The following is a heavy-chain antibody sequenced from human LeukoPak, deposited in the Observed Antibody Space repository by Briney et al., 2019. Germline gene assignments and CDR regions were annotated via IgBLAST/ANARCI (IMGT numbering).Heavy chain of an antibody. V-gene: IGHV4-34*01. CDR3: ATRYGSNWYFDY. Sequence: SETLSLTCAVYGGSFSGYYWSWIRQPPGKGLEWIGEINHSGSTNYNPSLKSRVTISVDTSKNQFSLKLSSVTAADTAVYYCATRYGSNWYFDYWGQGTLVTVSS. CDR1: GGSFSGYY. J-gene: IGHJ4*02. CDR2: INHSGST. D-gene: IGHD6-13*01.